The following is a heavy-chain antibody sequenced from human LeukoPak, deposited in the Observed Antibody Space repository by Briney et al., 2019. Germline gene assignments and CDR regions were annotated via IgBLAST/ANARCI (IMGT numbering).Heavy chain of an antibody. D-gene: IGHD1-26*01. V-gene: IGHV3-74*01. J-gene: IGHJ4*02. CDR2: IKNEGSDT. CDR1: GFTFSNFW. Sequence: GGSLRLSCAASGFTFSNFWMHWVRQAPGKGLVWVSRIKNEGSDTRYADSVKGRFTISRDNAKNTLYLQMNSLRAEDTAVYYCARAQWELPPDYWGQGTLVTVSS. CDR3: ARAQWELPPDY.